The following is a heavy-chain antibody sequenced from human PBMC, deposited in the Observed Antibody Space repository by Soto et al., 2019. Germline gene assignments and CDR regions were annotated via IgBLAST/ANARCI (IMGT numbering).Heavy chain of an antibody. CDR1: GGSINSYF. J-gene: IGHJ1*01. V-gene: IGHV4-59*08. D-gene: IGHD2-8*01. CDR2: VYYSGST. CDR3: ARHCSNGVCYAH. Sequence: SETLSLTCTVSGGSINSYFWSWIRQPPGKGLEWIGYVYYSGSTNYNPSLKSRVTISVDTSKNQFSLKLSSVTAAGTAVYYCARHCSNGVCYAHWGQGTPVTVSS.